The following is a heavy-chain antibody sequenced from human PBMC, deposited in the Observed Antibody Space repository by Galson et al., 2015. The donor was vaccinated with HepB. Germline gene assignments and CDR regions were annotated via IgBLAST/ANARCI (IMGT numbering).Heavy chain of an antibody. J-gene: IGHJ4*02. Sequence: SLRLSCAASGFTFRTYSLNWVRQAPGKGLEWVSAISGSGGSTYYADSVKGRFTISRDNSKNTVFLQMNSLRAEDSAVYYCAKLAVLRFLEWLSNDFDCWGQGTLVTVSS. CDR2: ISGSGGST. CDR3: AKLAVLRFLEWLSNDFDC. V-gene: IGHV3-23*01. CDR1: GFTFRTYS. D-gene: IGHD3-3*01.